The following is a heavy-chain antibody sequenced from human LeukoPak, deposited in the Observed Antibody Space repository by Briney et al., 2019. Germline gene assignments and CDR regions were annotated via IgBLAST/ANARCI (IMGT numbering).Heavy chain of an antibody. Sequence: PGGSLRLPCTASAFTFSSNYMSWVRQAPGKGLEWVSIVYSGGDTYYADSVTGRSTISRDNSKNTVYLQMNSLRAEDTAVYYCARANGYRFDYWGQGTLVTVSS. V-gene: IGHV3-66*02. J-gene: IGHJ4*02. CDR3: ARANGYRFDY. D-gene: IGHD5-18*01. CDR1: AFTFSSNY. CDR2: VYSGGDT.